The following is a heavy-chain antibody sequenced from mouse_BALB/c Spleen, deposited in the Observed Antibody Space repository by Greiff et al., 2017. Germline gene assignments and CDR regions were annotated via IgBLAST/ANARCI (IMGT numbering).Heavy chain of an antibody. V-gene: IGHV5-4*02. CDR2: ISDGGSYT. CDR3: AREGITTARGFAY. J-gene: IGHJ3*01. CDR1: GFTFSDYY. Sequence: EVMLVESGGGLVKPGGSLKLSCAASGFTFSDYYMYWVRQTPEKRLEWVATISDGGSYTYYPDSVKGRFTISRDNAKNNLYLQMSSLKSEDTAMYYCAREGITTARGFAYWGQGTLVTVSA. D-gene: IGHD1-2*01.